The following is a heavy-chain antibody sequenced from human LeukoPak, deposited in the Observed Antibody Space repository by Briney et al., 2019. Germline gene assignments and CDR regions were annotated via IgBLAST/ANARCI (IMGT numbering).Heavy chain of an antibody. CDR1: GYTFTSYG. CDR3: AREGLSGYYYDSSGYYDAFDI. CDR2: ISAYNGNT. D-gene: IGHD3-22*01. Sequence: GASVKVSCKASGYTFTSYGISWVRQAPGQGLEWMGWISAYNGNTNYAQKLQGRVTMTTDTSTSTAYMELRSLRSDDTAVYYCAREGLSGYYYDSSGYYDAFDIWGQGTMVTVSS. J-gene: IGHJ3*02. V-gene: IGHV1-18*01.